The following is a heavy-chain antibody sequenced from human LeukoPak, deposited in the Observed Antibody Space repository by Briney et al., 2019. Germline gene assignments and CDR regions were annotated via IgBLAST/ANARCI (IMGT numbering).Heavy chain of an antibody. Sequence: KPSETLSLTCAVYGGSFSGYYWSWIRQPPGKGLEWIGEINHSGSTNYNPSLKSRLTISVDTSRNQFSLNLRSVTAADTAVYYCARLVLDAFDIWGQGTMVTVSS. J-gene: IGHJ3*02. CDR2: INHSGST. CDR1: GGSFSGYY. V-gene: IGHV4-34*01. CDR3: ARLVLDAFDI.